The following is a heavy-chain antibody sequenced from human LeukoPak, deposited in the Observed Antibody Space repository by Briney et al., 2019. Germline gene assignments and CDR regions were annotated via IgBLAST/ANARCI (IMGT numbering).Heavy chain of an antibody. CDR1: GYTFTSYG. D-gene: IGHD5-18*01. CDR3: ARGGVENTAVVVGVDPYYYYYYMDV. V-gene: IGHV1-18*01. CDR2: ISAYKGNT. J-gene: IGHJ6*03. Sequence: ASVTVSCKASGYTFTSYGISWVRQAPGQGLAWMGGISAYKGNTKYAQKLQGRVTMTTDTSTSTAYMELRSLRSDDTAVYYCARGGVENTAVVVGVDPYYYYYYMDVWGKGTTVTVSS.